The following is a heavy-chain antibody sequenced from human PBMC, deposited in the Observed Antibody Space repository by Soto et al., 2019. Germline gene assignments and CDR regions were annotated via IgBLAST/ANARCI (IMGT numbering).Heavy chain of an antibody. CDR3: ARGGGVGVAGSAAFDM. D-gene: IGHD3-3*01. Sequence: QLHLVQSGAVVKKPGASVTVSCSASGYPVTAYYMHWVRQAPGRGLEWMGGINPATGAAKYTQTFQGRGTMARDTSTSTVFMELGGLTSEDPAGFYCARGGGVGVAGSAAFDMWGQGTLVTVSS. V-gene: IGHV1-2*02. CDR1: GYPVTAYY. J-gene: IGHJ3*02. CDR2: INPATGAA.